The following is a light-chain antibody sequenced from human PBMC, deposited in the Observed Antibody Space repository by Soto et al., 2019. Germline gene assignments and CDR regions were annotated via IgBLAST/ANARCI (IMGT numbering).Light chain of an antibody. CDR1: QTISSW. Sequence: SPATLSGTIKDRVTITRRASQTISSWLAWYQQKPGKAPKLLIYKASTLKSGVPSRFSGSGSGTEFTLTIISLQADDFASYCCQVYKFYPWTFCQG. CDR3: QVYKFYPWT. CDR2: KAS. V-gene: IGKV1-5*03. J-gene: IGKJ1*01.